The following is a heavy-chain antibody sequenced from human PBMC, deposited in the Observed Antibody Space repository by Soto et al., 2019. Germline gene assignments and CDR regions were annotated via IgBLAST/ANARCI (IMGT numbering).Heavy chain of an antibody. CDR1: GFTFSRSP. J-gene: IGHJ4*02. V-gene: IGHV3-64D*08. Sequence: EVQLVESGGGLVQPGGSLRLSCSASGFTFSRSPMHWVRQAPGKGLEFVSAISGDGYNIYYADSIKDRFTISRDNSKNNLYLQMSSLRVEDTAVYYCVKEEVGAYDYWGQGTLVTVSS. D-gene: IGHD1-26*01. CDR2: ISGDGYNI. CDR3: VKEEVGAYDY.